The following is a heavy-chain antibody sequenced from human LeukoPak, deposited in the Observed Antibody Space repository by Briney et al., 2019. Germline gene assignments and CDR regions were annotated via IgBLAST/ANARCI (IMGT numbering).Heavy chain of an antibody. CDR3: ARDPMYYYDSSGYYCDY. Sequence: GGSLRLSCAASGFTFSSYAMHWVRQAPGKGLEWVAVISYDGSNKYYADSVKGRFTISRDNSKNTLYLQMNSLRAEDTAVYYCARDPMYYYDSSGYYCDYWGQGALVTVSS. CDR1: GFTFSSYA. V-gene: IGHV3-30-3*01. CDR2: ISYDGSNK. J-gene: IGHJ4*02. D-gene: IGHD3-22*01.